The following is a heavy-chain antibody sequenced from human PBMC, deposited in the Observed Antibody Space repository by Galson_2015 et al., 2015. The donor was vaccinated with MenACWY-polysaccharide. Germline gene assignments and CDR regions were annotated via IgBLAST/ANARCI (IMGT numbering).Heavy chain of an antibody. CDR1: GFTFRSYW. CDR2: INEDGSAK. J-gene: IGHJ4*02. D-gene: IGHD7-27*01. Sequence: SLRLSCAASGFTFRSYWMSWVRQAPGRGLECVANINEDGSAKYYVDSVKGRFIISRDNAENSLYLQMNSLRAEDTAVYFCARVYWGSLAWGQGTLVTVSS. V-gene: IGHV3-7*04. CDR3: ARVYWGSLA.